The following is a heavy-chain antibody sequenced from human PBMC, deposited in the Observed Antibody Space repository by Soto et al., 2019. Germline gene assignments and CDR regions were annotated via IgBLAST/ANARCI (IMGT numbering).Heavy chain of an antibody. V-gene: IGHV3-30*18. D-gene: IGHD6-6*01. CDR1: GFTFSSYG. Sequence: QVQLVESGGGVVQPGRSLRLCCAASGFTFSSYGMHWVRKAPGKGLEWVAVISYDGSNKYYADSVKGRFTISRDNSKNTLYLQMNSLRAEDTAVYYCAKAGYISSSFDYWGQGTLVTVSS. J-gene: IGHJ4*02. CDR2: ISYDGSNK. CDR3: AKAGYISSSFDY.